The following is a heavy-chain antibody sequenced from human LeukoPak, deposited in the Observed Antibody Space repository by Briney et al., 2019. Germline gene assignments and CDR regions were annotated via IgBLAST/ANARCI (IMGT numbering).Heavy chain of an antibody. CDR1: GGTFSSYA. V-gene: IGHV1-69*04. CDR3: ARDVDCGGDCLEYFQH. CDR2: IIPILGIA. D-gene: IGHD2-21*02. J-gene: IGHJ1*01. Sequence: GASVKVSCKASGGTFSSYAISWVRQAPGQGLEWMGRIIPILGIANYAQKFQGRVTITADKSTSTAYMELSRLRSEDTAVYYCARDVDCGGDCLEYFQHWGQGTLVTVSS.